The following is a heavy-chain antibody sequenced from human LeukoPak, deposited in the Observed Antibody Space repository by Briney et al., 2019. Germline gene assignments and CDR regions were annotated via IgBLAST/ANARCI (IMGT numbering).Heavy chain of an antibody. CDR3: ARGRGPYGWFDP. V-gene: IGHV3-74*01. J-gene: IGHJ5*02. CDR1: GSTISSHW. CDR2: INSDGSST. D-gene: IGHD3-10*01. Sequence: GGSLRLSCAASGSTISSHWMHWVRQVPGKGLVSVSRINSDGSSTNYADSVKGRLTISRDNAKNTLYLQMNSLRAEDTAVYYCARGRGPYGWFDPWGQGTLVTVSS.